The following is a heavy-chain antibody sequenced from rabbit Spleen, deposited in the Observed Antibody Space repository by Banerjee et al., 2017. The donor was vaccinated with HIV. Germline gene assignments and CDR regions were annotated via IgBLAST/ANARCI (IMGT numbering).Heavy chain of an antibody. CDR2: IYTGGSGGI. V-gene: IGHV1S40*01. D-gene: IGHD8-1*01. J-gene: IGHJ6*01. Sequence: QSLEESGGDLVKPGASLTLTCTASGFSFNNYYYIYWVRQAPGKGLEWIGCIYTGGSGGIYYASWATGRFTISKTSSTTVPLQMTSLTAADTATYFCARDAGTSFSTYGMDLWGPGTLVTVS. CDR1: GFSFNNYYY. CDR3: ARDAGTSFSTYGMDL.